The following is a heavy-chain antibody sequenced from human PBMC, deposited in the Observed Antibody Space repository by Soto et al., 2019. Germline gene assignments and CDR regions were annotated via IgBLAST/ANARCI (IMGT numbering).Heavy chain of an antibody. CDR1: GFTFSSYG. V-gene: IGHV3-30*18. CDR3: AKIVGATEYYFDY. Sequence: GGSLRLSCAASGFTFSSYGMHWVRQAPGKGLEWVAVISYDGSNKYYADSVKGRFTISRDNSKNTLYLQMNSLRAEDTAVYYCAKIVGATEYYFDYWGQGTLVTVSS. CDR2: ISYDGSNK. D-gene: IGHD1-26*01. J-gene: IGHJ4*02.